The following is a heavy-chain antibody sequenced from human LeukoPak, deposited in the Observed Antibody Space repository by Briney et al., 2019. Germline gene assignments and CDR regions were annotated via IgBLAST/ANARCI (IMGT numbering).Heavy chain of an antibody. J-gene: IGHJ6*02. Sequence: GGSLILSCAASGFTFSSYWMSWVRQAPGKGLEWVANIKQDGSEKYYVDSVKGRFTISRDNAKNSLYLQMNSLRAEDTAVYYCARDGFDSGKVLNNGMDVWGQGTTVTVSS. CDR3: ARDGFDSGKVLNNGMDV. V-gene: IGHV3-7*01. CDR2: IKQDGSEK. CDR1: GFTFSSYW. D-gene: IGHD1-26*01.